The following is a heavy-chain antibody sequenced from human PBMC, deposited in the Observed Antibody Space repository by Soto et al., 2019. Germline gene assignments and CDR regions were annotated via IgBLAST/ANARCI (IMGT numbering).Heavy chain of an antibody. Sequence: QVQLQVSGTGLVKPSETLSLTCTVSGDSISSYSWCWIRQPPGKGLEWIGNIHYNGNTKYSPSLKSRVTMSVEESKNHFSLKLISVTTADTAVYFCAREGNLGSWIQPLDSWGQGTPVTVSS. V-gene: IGHV4-59*01. CDR2: IHYNGNT. J-gene: IGHJ4*02. CDR3: AREGNLGSWIQPLDS. D-gene: IGHD6-13*01. CDR1: GDSISSYS.